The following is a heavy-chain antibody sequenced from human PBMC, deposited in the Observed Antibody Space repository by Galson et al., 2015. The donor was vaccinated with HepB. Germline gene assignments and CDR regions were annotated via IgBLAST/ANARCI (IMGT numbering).Heavy chain of an antibody. D-gene: IGHD6-13*01. J-gene: IGHJ4*02. V-gene: IGHV1-69*02. CDR2: IIPILGIA. CDR3: ATCCSSWYPPY. CDR1: GGTFSSYT. Sequence: SVKVSCKASGGTFSSYTISWVRQAPGQGLEWMGRIIPILGIANYAQKFQGRVTITADKSTSTAYMELSSLRSEDTAVHYCATCCSSWYPPYWGQGTLVTVSS.